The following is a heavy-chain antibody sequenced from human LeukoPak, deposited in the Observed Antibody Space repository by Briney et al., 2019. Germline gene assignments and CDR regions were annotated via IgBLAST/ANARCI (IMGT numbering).Heavy chain of an antibody. J-gene: IGHJ5*02. V-gene: IGHV1-2*02. CDR3: ARDRGGYRVVVVPAAIWFDP. Sequence: ASVKVSCKASGYTFTGYYMHWVRQAPGQGLEWMGWINPNSGGTNYAQKFQGRVTMTRDTSISTAYMELSRLRSDDTAVYYCARDRGGYRVVVVPAAIWFDPWGQGTLVTVSS. CDR1: GYTFTGYY. D-gene: IGHD2-2*01. CDR2: INPNSGGT.